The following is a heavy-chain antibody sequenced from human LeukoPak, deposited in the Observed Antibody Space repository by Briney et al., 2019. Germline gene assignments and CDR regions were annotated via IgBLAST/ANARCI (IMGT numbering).Heavy chain of an antibody. CDR3: TTTRTITSIWYYFDY. CDR2: IRSKAYGGTT. V-gene: IGHV3-49*04. CDR1: GFTFGDFA. J-gene: IGHJ4*02. Sequence: GGSLRLSCTGSGFTFGDFALGWVRQSLGEGLEWVGLIRSKAYGGTTEYAASVKGRFTISRDDSKSITYLQMSSLKSEDTGVYYCTTTRTITSIWYYFDYWGQGALVTVSS. D-gene: IGHD6-13*01.